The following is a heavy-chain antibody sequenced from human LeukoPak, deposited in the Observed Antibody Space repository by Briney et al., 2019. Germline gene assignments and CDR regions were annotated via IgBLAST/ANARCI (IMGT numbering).Heavy chain of an antibody. V-gene: IGHV4-4*07. CDR1: GASISTYL. CDR2: IYTSETT. D-gene: IGHD4/OR15-4a*01. J-gene: IGHJ2*01. Sequence: SETLSLTCTVSGASISTYLRSWIRQPAGKGLEWIGRIYTSETTNYNPCLKSRVTISLDTSKHQFSLKLNSVTAADTAVYYCARAETIGYWYFDLWGRGALVTVSS. CDR3: ARAETIGYWYFDL.